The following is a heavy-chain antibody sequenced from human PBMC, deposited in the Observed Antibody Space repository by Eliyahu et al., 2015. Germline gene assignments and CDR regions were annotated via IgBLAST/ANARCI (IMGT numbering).Heavy chain of an antibody. Sequence: QLQLQESGSGLVKPSQTLSLXCAVSGGSISXXVYSWNWIRQPPGKGLXWIGYIYPTGSTYYNPSLRSRVTVAVDRSKNNFSLRLSSVTAADTAVYYCARQLAAPGNLAKSXHTGLDVWGPGTTVTVSS. CDR1: GGSISXXVYS. D-gene: IGHD6-13*01. CDR3: ARQLAAPGNLAKSXHTGLDV. CDR2: IYPTGST. J-gene: IGHJ6*02. V-gene: IGHV4-30-2*01.